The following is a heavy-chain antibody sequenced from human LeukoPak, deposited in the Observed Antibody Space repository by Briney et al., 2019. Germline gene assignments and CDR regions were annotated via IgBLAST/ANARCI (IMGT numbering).Heavy chain of an antibody. CDR1: GFTFSSYA. CDR3: ARDELGYYDSSGYYYGGGDY. Sequence: PGGSLRLSCAASGFTFSSYAMHWVRQAPGKGLEWVAVISYDGSNRYYADSVKGRFTISRDNSKNTLYLQMNSLRAEDTAVYYCARDELGYYDSSGYYYGGGDYWGQGTLVTVSS. J-gene: IGHJ4*02. D-gene: IGHD3-22*01. CDR2: ISYDGSNR. V-gene: IGHV3-30-3*01.